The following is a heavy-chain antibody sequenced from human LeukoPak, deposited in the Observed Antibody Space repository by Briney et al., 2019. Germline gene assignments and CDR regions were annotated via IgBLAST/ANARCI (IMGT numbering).Heavy chain of an antibody. V-gene: IGHV3-30*18. CDR3: AKERLLITIFGVVNNWFDP. CDR2: ISYDGSNK. Sequence: PGGSLRLSCAASRFTFSSYSMNWVRQAPGKGLEWVAVISYDGSNKYYADSVKGRFTISRDNSKNTLYLQMNSLRAEDTAVYYCAKERLLITIFGVVNNWFDPWGQGTLVTVSS. J-gene: IGHJ5*02. D-gene: IGHD3-3*01. CDR1: RFTFSSYS.